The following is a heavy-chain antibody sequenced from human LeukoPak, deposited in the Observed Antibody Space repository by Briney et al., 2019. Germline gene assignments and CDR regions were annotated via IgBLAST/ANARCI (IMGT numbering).Heavy chain of an antibody. CDR2: INPSGGST. CDR3: ARDGSGLLWFGELSYYYYYMDV. V-gene: IGHV1-46*01. D-gene: IGHD3-10*01. J-gene: IGHJ6*03. Sequence: EASVKVSCKASGYTFTSYYMHWVRQAPGQGLEWMGIINPSGGSTSYAQKFQGRVTMTRDTSISTAYMELSRLRSDDTAVYYCARDGSGLLWFGELSYYYYYMDVWGKGTTVTISS. CDR1: GYTFTSYY.